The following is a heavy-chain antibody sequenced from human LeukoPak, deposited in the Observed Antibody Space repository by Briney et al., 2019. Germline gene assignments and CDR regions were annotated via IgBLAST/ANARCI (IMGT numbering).Heavy chain of an antibody. CDR1: GFSFSSYS. V-gene: IGHV3-21*01. CDR2: ISYSSSYI. Sequence: GGSLRLSCSASGFSFSSYSMNWVRQAPGKGLEWVSSISYSSSYIYSADSVKGRFTISRDNAKNSLYLQMNSLRAEDTAVYYCARARDGYNWGAFDIWGQGTMVTVSS. D-gene: IGHD5-24*01. CDR3: ARARDGYNWGAFDI. J-gene: IGHJ3*02.